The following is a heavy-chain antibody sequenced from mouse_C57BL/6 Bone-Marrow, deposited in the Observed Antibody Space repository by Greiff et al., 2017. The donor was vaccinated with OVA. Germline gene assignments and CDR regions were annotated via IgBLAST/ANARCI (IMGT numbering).Heavy chain of an antibody. D-gene: IGHD1-1*01. CDR3: ATYGGRVYYAMDY. CDR1: GYSFTGYF. CDR2: INPYNGDT. Sequence: EVKLQESGPELVKPGDSVKISCKASGYSFTGYFMNWVMQSHGKSLEWIGRINPYNGDTFYNQKFKGKATLTVDKSSSTAHMELRSLTSEDSAVYYCATYGGRVYYAMDYWGQGTSVTVSS. V-gene: IGHV1-20*01. J-gene: IGHJ4*01.